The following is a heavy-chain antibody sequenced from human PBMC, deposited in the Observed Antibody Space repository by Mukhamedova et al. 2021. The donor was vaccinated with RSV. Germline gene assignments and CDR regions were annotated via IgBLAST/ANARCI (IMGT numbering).Heavy chain of an antibody. CDR2: ISGSGSYI. J-gene: IGHJ5*02. V-gene: IGHV3-21*06. Sequence: GLEWVSSISGSGSYIYYADSMKGRFTISRDNAKNSLFLFMNSLRADDTAIYYCARDFGVAADRLFFDPWGQGTLVTVSS. D-gene: IGHD6-25*01. CDR3: ARDFGVAADRLFFDP.